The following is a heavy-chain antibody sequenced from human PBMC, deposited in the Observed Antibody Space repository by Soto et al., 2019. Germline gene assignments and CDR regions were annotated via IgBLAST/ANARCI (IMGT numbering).Heavy chain of an antibody. CDR2: IYYSGST. J-gene: IGHJ5*02. CDR1: GGSISSGGYY. Sequence: SETLSLTCTVSGGSISSGGYYWSWIRQHPGKGREWIGYIYYSGSTYYNPSLKRRVTISVDTSKNQFSLKLSAVTAAATAVYYCASALPPAPTKLFDPWGQGTLVTVSS. D-gene: IGHD6-25*01. V-gene: IGHV4-31*03. CDR3: ASALPPAPTKLFDP.